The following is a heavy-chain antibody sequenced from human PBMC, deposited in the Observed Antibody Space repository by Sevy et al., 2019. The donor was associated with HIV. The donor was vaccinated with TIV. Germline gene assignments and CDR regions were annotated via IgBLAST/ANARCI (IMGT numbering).Heavy chain of an antibody. V-gene: IGHV6-1*01. CDR3: ARVRCSTYCGPYFDH. CDR1: GDSVSSNSVS. Sequence: KQSQTLSLTCAISGDSVSSNSVSWNWIRPSPSRGLEWLGRTYYRSKWSTNYAVSVTSRLTINPDTSKNQFSLQLNSVTPTDPAVHFWARVRCSTYCGPYFDHWGQGLLVTV. J-gene: IGHJ4*02. CDR2: TYYRSKWST. D-gene: IGHD3-10*02.